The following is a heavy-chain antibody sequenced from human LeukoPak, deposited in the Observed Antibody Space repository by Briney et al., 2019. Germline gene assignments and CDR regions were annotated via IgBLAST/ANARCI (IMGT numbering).Heavy chain of an antibody. CDR3: ARVRYNWNDVGAFDI. V-gene: IGHV4-59*11. CDR2: ISYSGST. CDR1: GGSFTSHY. J-gene: IGHJ3*02. D-gene: IGHD1-20*01. Sequence: KPSETLSLTCSVSGGSFTSHYWSWIRQPPGKGLEWIGYISYSGSTTYNPSLKSRVTILVDTSKNQFSLRLSSVTAADTAVFYCARVRYNWNDVGAFDIWGQGTMVTVSS.